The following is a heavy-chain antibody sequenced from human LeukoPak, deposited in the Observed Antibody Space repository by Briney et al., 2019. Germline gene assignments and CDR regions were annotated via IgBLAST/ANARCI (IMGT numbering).Heavy chain of an antibody. CDR1: GFTFSSYS. Sequence: GGSLRLSCAASGFTFSSYSMNWVRQAPGKGLEWVSYISSSSSTIYYADSVKGRFTISRDNSKNTLYLQMNSLRAEDTAVYYCARVDTDGYTDYWGQGTLVTVSS. J-gene: IGHJ4*02. V-gene: IGHV3-48*01. CDR3: ARVDTDGYTDY. D-gene: IGHD5-24*01. CDR2: ISSSSSTI.